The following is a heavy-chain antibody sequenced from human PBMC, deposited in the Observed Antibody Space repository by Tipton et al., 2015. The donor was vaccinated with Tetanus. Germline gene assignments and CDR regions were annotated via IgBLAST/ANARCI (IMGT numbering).Heavy chain of an antibody. CDR3: ARCTAEWELHGEYYFDY. V-gene: IGHV4-39*01. D-gene: IGHD1-26*01. J-gene: IGHJ4*02. CDR1: GGSISSSSYY. Sequence: TLSLTCTVSGGSISSSSYYWGWIRQPPGKGLEWIGSIYYSGRTYYNPSLKSRVTIPADTAKNQLSLKLSPVTAADTAVYYCARCTAEWELHGEYYFDYWGQGTLVTVSS. CDR2: IYYSGRT.